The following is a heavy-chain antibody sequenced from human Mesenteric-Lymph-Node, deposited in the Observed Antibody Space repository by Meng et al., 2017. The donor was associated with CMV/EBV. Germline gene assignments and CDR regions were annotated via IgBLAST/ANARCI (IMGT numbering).Heavy chain of an antibody. CDR1: GGSFRGYY. J-gene: IGHJ6*02. V-gene: IGHV4-34*01. CDR2: VNHGGYI. D-gene: IGHD3-9*01. Sequence: SETLSLTCGVYGGSFRGYYWSCIRQTPGKGLEWIGEVNHGGYINYNPSLKSRVTISVDMSKNQFFLRLRSVTAADTAVYYCGFTGYSSGASPLFHYYAMDVWGQGTTVTVSS. CDR3: GFTGYSSGASPLFHYYAMDV.